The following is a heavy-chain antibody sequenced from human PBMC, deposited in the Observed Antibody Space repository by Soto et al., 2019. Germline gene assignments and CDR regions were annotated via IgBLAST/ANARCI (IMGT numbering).Heavy chain of an antibody. J-gene: IGHJ4*02. CDR1: GFTFNNYA. CDR3: AKGRGGSGSLPPRVDF. V-gene: IGHV3-23*01. CDR2: ISGGGDTT. D-gene: IGHD3-10*01. Sequence: EVQLLESGGGLVQPGGSLRLSCAASGFTFNNYAMTCVRQAPGKGLEWVSAISGGGDTTSYADSVKGRFTVSRDGSKNTLYLQMSSLRAEDTALYYCAKGRGGSGSLPPRVDFWGQGTLVTVSS.